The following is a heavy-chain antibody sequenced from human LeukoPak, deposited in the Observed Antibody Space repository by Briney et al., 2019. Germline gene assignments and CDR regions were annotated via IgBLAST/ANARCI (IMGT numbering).Heavy chain of an antibody. CDR1: GFTFSSYA. J-gene: IGHJ4*02. CDR3: AKEACTGGSCPYNFDS. V-gene: IGHV3-23*01. CDR2: VSVSGGRT. D-gene: IGHD2-8*02. Sequence: PGGSLRLSCAASGFTFSSYAMSWVRQAPGKGLEWVSGVSVSGGRTFSADSVKGRFTISRDNSKNTLVLQMNSLRAEDTAVYYCAKEACTGGSCPYNFDSWGQGTLVTVSS.